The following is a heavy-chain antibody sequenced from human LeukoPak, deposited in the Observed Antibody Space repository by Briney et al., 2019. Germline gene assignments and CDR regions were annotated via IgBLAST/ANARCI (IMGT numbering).Heavy chain of an antibody. J-gene: IGHJ4*02. D-gene: IGHD3-10*01. Sequence: GRSLTLSCAASGFTFSSYAMHWVRQAPGKGLEWVAVISYDGSNKYYADSVKGRFTISRDNSKNTLYLQMNSLRAEDTAVYYCARDYYGSGSYHFDYWGQGTLVTVSS. CDR1: GFTFSSYA. CDR3: ARDYYGSGSYHFDY. CDR2: ISYDGSNK. V-gene: IGHV3-30*04.